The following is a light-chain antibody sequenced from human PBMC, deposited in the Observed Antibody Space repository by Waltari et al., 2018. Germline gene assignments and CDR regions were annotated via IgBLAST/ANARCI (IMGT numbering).Light chain of an antibody. CDR3: QNHERLPAV. CDR1: QNIGRY. Sequence: EIVLTQSPGTLSLSPGERATLSCRASQNIGRYLIWYQQKPGQAPRLLIYGASSRAAGIPDRFSGSGSGTDFSLTISRREPEDFAVYYCQNHERLPAVFGQGTKVEIK. J-gene: IGKJ1*01. V-gene: IGKV3-20*01. CDR2: GAS.